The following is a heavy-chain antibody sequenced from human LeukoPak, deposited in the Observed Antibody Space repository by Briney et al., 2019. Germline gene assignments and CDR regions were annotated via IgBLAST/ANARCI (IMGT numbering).Heavy chain of an antibody. CDR3: AKDAYYYDTSNYYRPGDY. J-gene: IGHJ4*02. V-gene: IGHV3-7*01. Sequence: GGSLRLSCVASGLTFSSYWMSWVRQAPGKGLEWVANIKQDGSEKYYADSVKGRFTISRDNSKNTLYLQMNSLRAEDTAVYYCAKDAYYYDTSNYYRPGDYWGQGTLVTVSS. CDR2: IKQDGSEK. CDR1: GLTFSSYW. D-gene: IGHD3-22*01.